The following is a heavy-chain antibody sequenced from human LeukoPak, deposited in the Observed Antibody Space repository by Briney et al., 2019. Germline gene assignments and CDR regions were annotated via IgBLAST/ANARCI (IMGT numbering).Heavy chain of an antibody. V-gene: IGHV5-51*01. Sequence: GESLKISCKGSGYSFNTYWIAWVRQMPGKGLEWMGIIYPGDSDTRYSPSFQGQVTISADESISTAYLHWSSLKASDTAMYYYARQADYNILTGYFKGHLDYWGQGTLVTVSS. D-gene: IGHD3-9*01. CDR2: IYPGDSDT. CDR1: GYSFNTYW. J-gene: IGHJ4*02. CDR3: ARQADYNILTGYFKGHLDY.